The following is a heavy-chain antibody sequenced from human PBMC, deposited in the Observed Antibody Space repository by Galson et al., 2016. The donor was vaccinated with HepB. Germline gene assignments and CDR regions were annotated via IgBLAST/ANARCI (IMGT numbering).Heavy chain of an antibody. CDR3: AGDLGGTYLY. CDR1: GDSISGGSYY. V-gene: IGHV4-61*02. D-gene: IGHD1-26*01. J-gene: IGHJ4*02. Sequence: TLSLTCTVSGDSISGGSYYWSWVRQPAGKGLEWIGRIYSNGNTNYNPSLKSRVTISIDTSNNEFSLNLRSVTAADTALYFCAGDLGGTYLYWGQGILVSVSS. CDR2: IYSNGNT.